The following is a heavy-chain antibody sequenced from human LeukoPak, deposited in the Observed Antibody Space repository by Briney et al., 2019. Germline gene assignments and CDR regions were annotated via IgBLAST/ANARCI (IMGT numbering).Heavy chain of an antibody. Sequence: SETLSLTCAVYGGSFSGYYWSWIRQPPGKGLEWIGEINHSGSTNYNPSLKSRVTISVDTSKNQFSLKLSSVTAADTAVYYCARATRTYYYGSGRYPFDYWGQGTLVTVSS. J-gene: IGHJ4*02. CDR2: INHSGST. CDR1: GGSFSGYY. D-gene: IGHD3-10*01. V-gene: IGHV4-34*01. CDR3: ARATRTYYYGSGRYPFDY.